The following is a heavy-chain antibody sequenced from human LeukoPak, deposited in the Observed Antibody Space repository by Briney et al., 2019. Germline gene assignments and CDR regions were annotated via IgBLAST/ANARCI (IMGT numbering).Heavy chain of an antibody. D-gene: IGHD6-19*01. CDR2: IYYSGST. J-gene: IGHJ4*02. Sequence: SETLSLTCTVSGCSISSYYWSWIRQPPGKGLEWIGYIYYSGSTNYNPSLKSRVTISVDTSKNQFSLKLSSVTAADTAVYYCASLYSSGPAVYWGQGTLVTVSS. CDR1: GCSISSYY. V-gene: IGHV4-59*01. CDR3: ASLYSSGPAVY.